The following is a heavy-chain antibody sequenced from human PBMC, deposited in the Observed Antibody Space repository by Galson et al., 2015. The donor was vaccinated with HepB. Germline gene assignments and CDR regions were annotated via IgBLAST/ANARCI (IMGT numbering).Heavy chain of an antibody. D-gene: IGHD2-21*01. CDR1: GYTFTYSA. V-gene: IGHV1-3*01. CDR2: INAGNGNT. CDR3: AKEIAGTFKYFDY. Sequence: VSCKASGYTFTYSAIHWLRQAPGQRLEWMGWINAGNGNTKYSQNFQGRVTIARDTSATTAYMELSGLKSEDTAVYYCAKEIAGTFKYFDYWGQGTLVTVSS. J-gene: IGHJ4*02.